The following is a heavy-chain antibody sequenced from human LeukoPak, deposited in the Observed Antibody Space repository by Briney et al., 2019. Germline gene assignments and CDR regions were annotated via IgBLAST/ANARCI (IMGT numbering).Heavy chain of an antibody. CDR2: ISYDGSNK. V-gene: IGHV3-30*03. CDR1: GFTFSGYG. D-gene: IGHD5-24*01. CDR3: AMGWLQMNY. J-gene: IGHJ4*02. Sequence: GGSLRLSCAASGFTFSGYGMHWVRQAPGKGLEWVAVISYDGSNKYYADSVKGRFTISRDNSKNTLYLQMNSLRAADTAVYYCAMGWLQMNYWGQGTLVTVSS.